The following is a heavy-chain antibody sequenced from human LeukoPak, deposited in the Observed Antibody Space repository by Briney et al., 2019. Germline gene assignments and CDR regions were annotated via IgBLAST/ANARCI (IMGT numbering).Heavy chain of an antibody. Sequence: PSETLSLTCAVSGGSISSSNWWSWVRQPPGKGLEWIGEINHSGSTNYNPSLKSRVTISVDTSKNQFSLKLSSVTAADTAVYYCASLPAADSNYYGMDVWGQGTTVTVSS. J-gene: IGHJ6*02. D-gene: IGHD2-2*01. V-gene: IGHV4-4*02. CDR1: GGSISSSNW. CDR3: ASLPAADSNYYGMDV. CDR2: INHSGST.